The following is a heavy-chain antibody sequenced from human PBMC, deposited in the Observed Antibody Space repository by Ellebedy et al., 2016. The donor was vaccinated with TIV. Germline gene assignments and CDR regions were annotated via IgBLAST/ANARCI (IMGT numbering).Heavy chain of an antibody. CDR1: GYTFINYC. Sequence: AASVKVSCKASGYTFINYCIIWVRHPPGQGREWMGWNNTYNGNRNYAQKLQGRLTMTTDTSTGTAYMELRSLRSDDTAVYYCARYRLGEGSGYEFFDYWGQGTLVTVSS. J-gene: IGHJ4*02. V-gene: IGHV1-18*04. CDR3: ARYRLGEGSGYEFFDY. CDR2: NNTYNGNR. D-gene: IGHD5-12*01.